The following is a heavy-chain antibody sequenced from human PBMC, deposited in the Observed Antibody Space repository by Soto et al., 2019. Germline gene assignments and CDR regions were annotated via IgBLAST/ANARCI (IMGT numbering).Heavy chain of an antibody. CDR1: GGSISSDY. CDR2: IYYSGST. D-gene: IGHD3-10*01. V-gene: IGHV4-59*01. Sequence: SETLPVTCTVSGGSISSDYWSWIRQPPGKGLEWIGYIYYSGSTNYNPSLKSRVTISVDTSKNQFSLKLSSVTAADTAVYYCARVWGGAFDFWGQGTMVT. J-gene: IGHJ3*01. CDR3: ARVWGGAFDF.